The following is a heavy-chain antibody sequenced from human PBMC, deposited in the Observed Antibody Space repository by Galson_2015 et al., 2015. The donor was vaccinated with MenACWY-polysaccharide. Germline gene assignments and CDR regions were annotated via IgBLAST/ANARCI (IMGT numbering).Heavy chain of an antibody. V-gene: IGHV3-21*01. Sequence: SLRLSCAASGFTFNTYSMIWVRQAPGQGLQWVSAISGSSAYIFYADSVKGRFTISRDNAKNSLYLQMSSLRAEDTAIYYCASRRRFKTGSGPEDYWGQGTLVTVSS. CDR2: ISGSSAYI. CDR3: ASRRRFKTGSGPEDY. D-gene: IGHD2-8*02. CDR1: GFTFNTYS. J-gene: IGHJ4*02.